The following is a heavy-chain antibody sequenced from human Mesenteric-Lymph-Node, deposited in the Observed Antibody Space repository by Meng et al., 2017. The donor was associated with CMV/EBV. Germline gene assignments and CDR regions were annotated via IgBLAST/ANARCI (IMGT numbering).Heavy chain of an antibody. CDR1: GFTVSRNY. CDR2: IYSGGST. CDR3: ARAEKDYDFWSGYYGDYYYGMDV. D-gene: IGHD3-3*01. Sequence: GESLKISCAASGFTVSRNYMNWVRQAPGKGLEWVSVIYSGGSTYYADSVKGRFTISRDNAKNSLYLQMNSLRAEDTAVYYCARAEKDYDFWSGYYGDYYYGMDVWGQGTTVTVSS. J-gene: IGHJ6*02. V-gene: IGHV3-66*01.